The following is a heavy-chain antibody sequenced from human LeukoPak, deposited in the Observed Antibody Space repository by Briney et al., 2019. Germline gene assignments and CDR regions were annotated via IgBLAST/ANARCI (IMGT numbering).Heavy chain of an antibody. CDR3: ARDGVLLWFGELRGWFDP. V-gene: IGHV3-7*01. D-gene: IGHD3-10*01. Sequence: GGSLRLSCAASGFTFSGYWMSWVRQAPGKGLEWVANIKQDGSEKYYVDSVKGRFTISRDNAKNSLYLQMNSLRAEDTAVYYCARDGVLLWFGELRGWFDPWGQGTLVTVSS. J-gene: IGHJ5*02. CDR2: IKQDGSEK. CDR1: GFTFSGYW.